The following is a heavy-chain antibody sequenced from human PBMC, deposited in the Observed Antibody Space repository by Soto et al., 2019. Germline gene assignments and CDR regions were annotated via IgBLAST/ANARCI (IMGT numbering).Heavy chain of an antibody. CDR1: GFTFSRYA. Sequence: GGSLRLSCSASGFTFSRYAMHWVRQAPGKGLEYVSAISSNGGSTYYADSVKGRSTISRDNSKNTLYLQMSSLRAEDTAVYYCAQITIFNLGVDVWGQGTTVTVSS. V-gene: IGHV3-64D*08. CDR2: ISSNGGST. CDR3: AQITIFNLGVDV. D-gene: IGHD3-9*01. J-gene: IGHJ6*02.